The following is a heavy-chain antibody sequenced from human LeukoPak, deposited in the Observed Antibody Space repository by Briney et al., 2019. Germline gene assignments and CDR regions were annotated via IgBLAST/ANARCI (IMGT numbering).Heavy chain of an antibody. CDR1: GYTFTGYY. CDR2: INPNSGGT. Sequence: ASVKVSCKASGYTFTGYYMHWVRQAPGQGLEWMGWINPNSGGTNYAQKFQGRVTMTRDTSISTAYMELSRLRSDDTAVYYCARDPPYDFWSGYRGNYFDYWGQGTLVTVSS. J-gene: IGHJ4*02. D-gene: IGHD3-3*01. CDR3: ARDPPYDFWSGYRGNYFDY. V-gene: IGHV1-2*02.